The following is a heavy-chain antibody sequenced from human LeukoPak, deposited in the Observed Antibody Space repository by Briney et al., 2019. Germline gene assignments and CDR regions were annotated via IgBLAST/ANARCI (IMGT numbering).Heavy chain of an antibody. J-gene: IGHJ5*02. CDR1: GGSISSYY. CDR3: ARFGVGTLWNQYWFDP. D-gene: IGHD1-14*01. CDR2: IYYSGST. V-gene: IGHV4-59*01. Sequence: SETLSLTCTVSGGSISSYYWSWIRQPPGKGLEWIGYIYYSGSTNYNPSLKSRVTISVDTSKNQFSLKLSSVTAADTAVYYCARFGVGTLWNQYWFDPWGQGTLVTVSS.